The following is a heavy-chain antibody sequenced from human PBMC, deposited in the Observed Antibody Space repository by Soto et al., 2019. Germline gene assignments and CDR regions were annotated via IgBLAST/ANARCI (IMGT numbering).Heavy chain of an antibody. D-gene: IGHD1-26*01. Sequence: SETLSLTCTVSGDSISSGSYYWNWIRQHPGKGLEWIGYMYYSGSTYYDPSLKSRITISRDTSKNQFSLRLSSVTAADTAMYYCARDKPHVGRQRFDPWGQGILVTVSS. CDR3: ARDKPHVGRQRFDP. CDR1: GDSISSGSYY. J-gene: IGHJ5*02. CDR2: MYYSGST. V-gene: IGHV4-31*03.